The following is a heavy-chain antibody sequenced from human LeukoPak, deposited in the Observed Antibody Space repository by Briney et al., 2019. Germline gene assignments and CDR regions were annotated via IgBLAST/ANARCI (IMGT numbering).Heavy chain of an antibody. CDR3: ARRSRMSPLLTSSDYYYGMDV. CDR2: IYPGDSDT. CDR1: GYSFTSYW. J-gene: IGHJ6*02. D-gene: IGHD2-15*01. V-gene: IGHV5-51*01. Sequence: GESLKISCKGSGYSFTSYWIGWVRQMPGKGLEWMGIIYPGDSDTRYSPSFQGQVTISADKSISTAYLQWSSLKASDTAMYYCARRSRMSPLLTSSDYYYGMDVWGQGTTVTVSS.